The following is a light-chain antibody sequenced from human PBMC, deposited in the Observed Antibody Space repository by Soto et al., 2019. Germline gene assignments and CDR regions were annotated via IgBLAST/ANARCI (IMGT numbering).Light chain of an antibody. CDR3: QQYGKSPRT. V-gene: IGKV3D-15*01. J-gene: IGKJ5*01. CDR2: DVS. Sequence: EIAATQLPATLPVYPGETATLSRRASQSVRRNLAWYQQKPGQAPRLLIYDVSNRATDIPARFSGSGSATDFTLTISSLEPEDFAVYYCQQYGKSPRTFGQGTRLEI. CDR1: QSVRRN.